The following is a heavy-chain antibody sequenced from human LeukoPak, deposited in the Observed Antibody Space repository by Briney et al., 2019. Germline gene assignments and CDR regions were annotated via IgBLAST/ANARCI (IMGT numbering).Heavy chain of an antibody. V-gene: IGHV4-59*08. D-gene: IGHD3-22*01. J-gene: IGHJ4*02. Sequence: SSETLSLTCTLSIRSISSYYWSWIRHPPGKGLEWIGYVFHSGSTNYNPSLKSRVTISVDTSKNQFSLKLTSVTAADTAVYYCARDSSGYYRIDYWGQGTLVTVSS. CDR2: VFHSGST. CDR3: ARDSSGYYRIDY. CDR1: IRSISSYY.